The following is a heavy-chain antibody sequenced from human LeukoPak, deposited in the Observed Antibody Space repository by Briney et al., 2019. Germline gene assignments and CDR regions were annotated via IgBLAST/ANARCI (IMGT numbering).Heavy chain of an antibody. CDR3: AKKGYCSGGSCYRLGTDAFDI. V-gene: IGHV3-23*01. J-gene: IGHJ3*02. D-gene: IGHD2-15*01. CDR2: ISDSGGST. CDR1: GFTFSSYA. Sequence: PGGSLRLSCAASGFTFSSYAMSWVRQAPGKGLEWVSGISDSGGSTYYADSVKGRCTISRDNSKNTLYLQMNSLRAEDTAVYYCAKKGYCSGGSCYRLGTDAFDIWGQGTMVTVSS.